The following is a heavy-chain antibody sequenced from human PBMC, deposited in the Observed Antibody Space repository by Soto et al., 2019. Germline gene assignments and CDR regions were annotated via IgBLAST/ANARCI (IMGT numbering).Heavy chain of an antibody. D-gene: IGHD3-3*01. CDR1: GGTFSSYA. CDR2: IIPIFGTA. J-gene: IGHJ6*02. V-gene: IGHV1-69*13. Sequence: SVKASCKASGGTFSSYAISWVRQAPGQGLEWMGGIIPIFGTAKYAQKFQGRVTITADESTSTAYMELSSLSSEDTAVYYCAREKGDFWSGYPYYYYGMDVWGQGTTVTVSS. CDR3: AREKGDFWSGYPYYYYGMDV.